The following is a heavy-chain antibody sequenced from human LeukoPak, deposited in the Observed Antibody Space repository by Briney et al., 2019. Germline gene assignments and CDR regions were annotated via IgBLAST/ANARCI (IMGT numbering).Heavy chain of an antibody. CDR2: IYTTGTT. CDR1: GGSISSGSYY. Sequence: SQTLSLTCTVSGGSISSGSYYWSWIRQPAGKGLEWIGRIYTTGTTKYNPSLKSRVTISVDTSKNQFSLKLSSVTAADTAVYYCARGLSGSYQIDYWGQGTLVTVSS. CDR3: ARGLSGSYQIDY. V-gene: IGHV4-61*02. J-gene: IGHJ4*02. D-gene: IGHD1-26*01.